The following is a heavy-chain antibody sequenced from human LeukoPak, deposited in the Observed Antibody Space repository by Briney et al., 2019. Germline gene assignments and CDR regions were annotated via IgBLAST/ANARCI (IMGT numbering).Heavy chain of an antibody. D-gene: IGHD3-22*01. Sequence: AETLSLTCTVSGGSISSYYWSWIRQPPGKGLEWIGYIYNSGSTNYNPSLKSRVTISVDTPKNQFSLKLSSVTAADTAVYYCARVRSGYYYDSSGYAFDYWGQGTLVTVST. J-gene: IGHJ4*02. CDR1: GGSISSYY. V-gene: IGHV4-59*01. CDR3: ARVRSGYYYDSSGYAFDY. CDR2: IYNSGST.